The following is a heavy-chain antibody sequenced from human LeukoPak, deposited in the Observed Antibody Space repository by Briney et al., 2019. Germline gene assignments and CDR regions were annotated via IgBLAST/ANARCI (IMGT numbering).Heavy chain of an antibody. CDR1: GGSITDYY. CDR2: ISPTGDT. Sequence: PSETLSLTCTVSGGSITDYYWSWIRQPAGKGLEWIGRISPTGDTNYNPSLKSRLAISVDTSKNYFSLKLSSVTAADTAVYYCARELAYCSGGSCYYNWFDPWGQGTLVTVSS. J-gene: IGHJ5*02. V-gene: IGHV4-4*07. D-gene: IGHD2-15*01. CDR3: ARELAYCSGGSCYYNWFDP.